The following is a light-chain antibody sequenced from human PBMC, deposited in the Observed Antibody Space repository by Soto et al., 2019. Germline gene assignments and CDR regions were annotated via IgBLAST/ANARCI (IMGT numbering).Light chain of an antibody. Sequence: EIVLTKSPATLSLSPRARATLSCGASQSVSSSYLAWYQPKPGLSHRLLLYDASSRANGIPDRFSGSGSETDFTLTNSRLDPEAVAEYYCQQYGSSPYTFGQGTKLEI. CDR2: DAS. V-gene: IGKV3D-20*01. CDR1: QSVSSSY. J-gene: IGKJ2*01. CDR3: QQYGSSPYT.